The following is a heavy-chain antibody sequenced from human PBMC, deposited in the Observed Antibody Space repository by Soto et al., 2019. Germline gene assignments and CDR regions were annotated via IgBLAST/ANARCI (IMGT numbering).Heavy chain of an antibody. Sequence: QVQLQESGPGLVKPSQTLSLTCTVSGGSISSGGYYWSWIRQHPGKGLEWIGYIYYSGSTYYNPSLTSEVTLSTDTTKIRFPAKLRTVTAANTALDSWAKLGTGYSCVIWGKCTTLTVSS. CDR3: AKLGTGYSCVI. D-gene: IGHD2-21*01. CDR2: IYYSGST. V-gene: IGHV4-31*01. J-gene: IGHJ3*02. CDR1: GGSISSGGYY.